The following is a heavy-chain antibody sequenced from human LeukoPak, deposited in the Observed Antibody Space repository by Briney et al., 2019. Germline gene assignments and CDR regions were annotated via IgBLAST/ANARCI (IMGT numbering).Heavy chain of an antibody. D-gene: IGHD3-10*01. J-gene: IGHJ6*03. CDR1: GGSIINYY. CDR3: ARVAKHFRGGLSFYFMDV. CDR2: IYYTGST. Sequence: MTSETLSLTCTVSGGSIINYYWTWIRQPPGKELEWIGHIYYTGSTNYNPSLNSRVTISVDTSKKQFSLRLTSVIAADTAVYYCARVAKHFRGGLSFYFMDVWGIGATVTISS. V-gene: IGHV4-59*01.